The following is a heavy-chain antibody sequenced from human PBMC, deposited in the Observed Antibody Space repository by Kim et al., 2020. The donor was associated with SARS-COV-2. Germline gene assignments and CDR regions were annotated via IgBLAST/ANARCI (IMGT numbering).Heavy chain of an antibody. CDR2: IYTSGST. J-gene: IGHJ6*02. CDR1: GGSISSGSYY. V-gene: IGHV4-61*02. D-gene: IGHD6-6*01. CDR3: ARGAGLLAARAYYYGMDV. Sequence: SETLSLTCTVSGGSISSGSYYWSWIRQPAGKGLEWIGRIYTSGSTNYNPSLKSRVTISVDTSKNQFSLKLSSVTAADTAVYYCARGAGLLAARAYYYGMDVWGQGTTVTVSS.